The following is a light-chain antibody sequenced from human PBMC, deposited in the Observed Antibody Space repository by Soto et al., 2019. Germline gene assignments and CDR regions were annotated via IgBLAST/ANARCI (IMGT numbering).Light chain of an antibody. V-gene: IGKV3-15*01. J-gene: IGKJ1*01. CDR3: QQYNSYWT. CDR1: QSVNSN. Sequence: EIVMTQSPATLSVSPGERATLSCRASQSVNSNLAWYQQKPGQAPRLLIYGPSTRATGVPARFSGSGAGTEFSLTISSLQPDDFATYYCQQYNSYWTFGQGTKVDI. CDR2: GPS.